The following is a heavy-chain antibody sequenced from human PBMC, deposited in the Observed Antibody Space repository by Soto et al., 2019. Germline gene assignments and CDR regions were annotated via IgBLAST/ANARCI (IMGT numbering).Heavy chain of an antibody. CDR2: ISGSGGST. CDR3: AKGYFGTGTSKRYYYYYGMDV. J-gene: IGHJ6*02. Sequence: GGSLRLSCAASGFTFSSYAVSWVRQAPGKGLEWVSAISGSGGSTYYADSVKGRFTISRDNSKNTLYLQMNSLRAEDTAVYYCAKGYFGTGTSKRYYYYYGMDVWGQGTTVTVSS. D-gene: IGHD1-1*01. CDR1: GFTFSSYA. V-gene: IGHV3-23*01.